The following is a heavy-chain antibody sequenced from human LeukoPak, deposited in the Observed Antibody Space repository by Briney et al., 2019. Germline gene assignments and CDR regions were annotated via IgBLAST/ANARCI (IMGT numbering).Heavy chain of an antibody. CDR2: ISAYNGNT. CDR3: ARDRGRSYYYYYYMDV. Sequence: ASVKVSCKASGYTFTRYGISWVRQAPGQGLEWMGWISAYNGNTNYAQKLQGRVTMTTDTSTNTAYMELRSLTSDDTAVYYCARDRGRSYYYYYYMDVWGEGTTVTVSS. V-gene: IGHV1-18*01. CDR1: GYTFTRYG. J-gene: IGHJ6*03.